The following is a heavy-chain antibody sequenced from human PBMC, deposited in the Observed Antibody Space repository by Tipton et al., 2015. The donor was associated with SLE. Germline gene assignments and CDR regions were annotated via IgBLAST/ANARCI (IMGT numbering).Heavy chain of an antibody. V-gene: IGHV4-4*09. CDR2: ISTSGST. Sequence: TLSLTCSVSGGSISSFYWSWIRQPPGKGMEWIGYISTSGSTSYNPSLESRVAISVDASKNQVSLKLRSVTAADTAVYYCARGGLSALDYWGQGTLVTVSS. CDR1: GGSISSFY. CDR3: ARGGLSALDY. D-gene: IGHD2/OR15-2a*01. J-gene: IGHJ4*02.